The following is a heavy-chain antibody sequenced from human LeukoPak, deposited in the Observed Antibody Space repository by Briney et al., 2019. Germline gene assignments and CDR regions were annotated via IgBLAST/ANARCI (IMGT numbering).Heavy chain of an antibody. D-gene: IGHD3-10*01. CDR2: IYYSGST. Sequence: PSETLSLTCTVSGYSISSGYYWGWIRQPAGKGLEWIGYIYYSGSTNYNPPLKSRVTMSVDTSKNQFSLKVSSLTAADTAVYYCARDYGRAGFDYWGQGTLVTVSS. J-gene: IGHJ4*02. CDR3: ARDYGRAGFDY. CDR1: GYSISSGYY. V-gene: IGHV4-61*01.